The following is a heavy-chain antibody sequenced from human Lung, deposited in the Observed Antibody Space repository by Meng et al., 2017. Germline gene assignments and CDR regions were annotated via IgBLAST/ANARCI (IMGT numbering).Heavy chain of an antibody. D-gene: IGHD2-2*01. CDR1: GYTFTGYY. Sequence: ASVKVSCKASGYTFTGYYMHWVRQAPGQGLEWMGWINPNSGGTNYAQKFQGRVTMTRDTSISTAYMELSRLRSDDTAVYYCAREIVVVPAATEGRDYWGQGTLVTVSS. V-gene: IGHV1-2*02. J-gene: IGHJ4*02. CDR3: AREIVVVPAATEGRDY. CDR2: INPNSGGT.